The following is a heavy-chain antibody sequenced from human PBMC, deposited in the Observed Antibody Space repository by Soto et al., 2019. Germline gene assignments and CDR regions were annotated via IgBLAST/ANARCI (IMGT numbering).Heavy chain of an antibody. CDR2: ISYDGSNK. V-gene: IGHV3-30-3*01. Sequence: GGSLRLSCAASGFTFSSYAMHWVRQAPGKGLEWVAVISYDGSNKYYADSVKGRFTISRDNSKNTLYLQMNSLRAEDTAVYYCARDLRDCSSTSCYLFLDYWGQGTLVTVSS. CDR1: GFTFSSYA. CDR3: ARDLRDCSSTSCYLFLDY. J-gene: IGHJ4*02. D-gene: IGHD2-2*01.